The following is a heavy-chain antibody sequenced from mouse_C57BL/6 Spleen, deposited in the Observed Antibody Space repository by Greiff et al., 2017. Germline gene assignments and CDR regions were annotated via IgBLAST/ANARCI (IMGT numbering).Heavy chain of an antibody. CDR2: INPGSGGT. D-gene: IGHD1-1*01. CDR3: ATTEWYFDY. Sequence: QVQLQQSGAELVRPGTSVKVSCKASGYAFTNYLIEWVKQRPGQGLEWIGVINPGSGGTNYNEKFKGKATLTADKSSSTAYMQLSSLTSEDSAVYFCATTEWYFDYWGQGTTLTVSS. J-gene: IGHJ2*01. CDR1: GYAFTNYL. V-gene: IGHV1-54*01.